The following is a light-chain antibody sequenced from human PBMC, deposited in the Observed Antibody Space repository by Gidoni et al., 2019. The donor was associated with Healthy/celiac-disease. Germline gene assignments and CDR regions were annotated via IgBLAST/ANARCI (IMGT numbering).Light chain of an antibody. V-gene: IGKV1-5*01. Sequence: DIQMTHSPSTLSASVGDRVTITCRASQSISSWLAWYQQKPGKAPKLLIYDASSLESGVPARFSGSGSGTEFTLTISSLQPDDFATYYCQQYNSYSGTFXXXTKVEIK. CDR2: DAS. J-gene: IGKJ1*01. CDR1: QSISSW. CDR3: QQYNSYSGT.